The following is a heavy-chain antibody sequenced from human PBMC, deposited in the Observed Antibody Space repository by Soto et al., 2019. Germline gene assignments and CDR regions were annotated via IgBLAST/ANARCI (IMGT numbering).Heavy chain of an antibody. Sequence: LSLTCTVSGGSISSGGYYWSWIRQHPGKGLEWIGYIYYSGSTYYNPSLKSRVTISVDTSKNQFSLKLSSVTAADTAVYYCARGFLGYCTNGVCYTSPFDYWGQGTLVTVSS. CDR2: IYYSGST. J-gene: IGHJ4*02. CDR3: ARGFLGYCTNGVCYTSPFDY. V-gene: IGHV4-31*03. D-gene: IGHD2-8*01. CDR1: GGSISSGGYY.